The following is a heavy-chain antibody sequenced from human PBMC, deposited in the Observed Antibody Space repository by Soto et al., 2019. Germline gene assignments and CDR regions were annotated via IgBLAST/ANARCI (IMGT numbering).Heavy chain of an antibody. D-gene: IGHD2-15*01. Sequence: SVKAYCETSGFTFTSSPIQWVRQARGQRLEWIGWIVVGSDNTNYAQKFQERVTITRDLSTNTIYMDLSGLRSEDTAVYYCAAIPSFSPHYSSGAMAAWGQ. J-gene: IGHJ6*02. CDR3: AAIPSFSPHYSSGAMAA. V-gene: IGHV1-58*02. CDR2: IVVGSDNT. CDR1: GFTFTSSP.